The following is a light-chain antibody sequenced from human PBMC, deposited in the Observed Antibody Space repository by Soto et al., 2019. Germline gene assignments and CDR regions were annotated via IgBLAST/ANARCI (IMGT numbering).Light chain of an antibody. CDR1: QSISSN. CDR2: GAS. Sequence: IVMTQSPATLSVSPGERATLSCRASQSISSNLAWYQQKPGQAPRLLIYGASTRATGIPDRFSGSGSGTEFTLTISSLQSEDFAVYYCQQYNNWPLTFGGGTKVDIK. CDR3: QQYNNWPLT. V-gene: IGKV3-15*01. J-gene: IGKJ4*01.